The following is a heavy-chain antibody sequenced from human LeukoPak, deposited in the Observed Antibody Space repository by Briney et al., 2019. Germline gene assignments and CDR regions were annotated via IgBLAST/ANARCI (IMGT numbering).Heavy chain of an antibody. J-gene: IGHJ6*03. CDR1: GFAFSSFA. D-gene: IGHD6-19*01. CDR3: TKELHVAVAVADYYYFYMDV. CDR2: INGCGNTT. V-gene: IGHV3-23*01. Sequence: PGGPLRLSCAASGFAFSSFAMGWVRQSPGKGLEWLSSINGCGNTTFYPDSVKGRFTISRDNSKNTLYLHMDSMRPDVTATYYCTKELHVAVAVADYYYFYMDVWGRGTAVTVSS.